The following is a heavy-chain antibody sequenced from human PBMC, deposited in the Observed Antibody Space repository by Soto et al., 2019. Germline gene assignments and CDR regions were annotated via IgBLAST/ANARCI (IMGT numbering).Heavy chain of an antibody. Sequence: PVGSLRLSCAASGFTFSLYSMIWVRQAPGKGLEWVASITSSSYIYYEDSLKGRFTISRDNAKNSLFLQLDSLRAEDTAVYLCVRARSTDSRPDYWGQGTLVTVYS. D-gene: IGHD3-22*01. CDR1: GFTFSLYS. V-gene: IGHV3-21*01. CDR3: VRARSTDSRPDY. J-gene: IGHJ4*02. CDR2: ITSSSYI.